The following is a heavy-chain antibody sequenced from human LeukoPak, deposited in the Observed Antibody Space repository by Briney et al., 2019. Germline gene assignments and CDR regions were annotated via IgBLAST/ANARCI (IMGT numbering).Heavy chain of an antibody. D-gene: IGHD6-13*01. V-gene: IGHV4-4*07. Sequence: SETLSLTCTVSGGSINSYYWSWIRQPAGKGLEWIGRIYTSGSTSYNLSLKSRVTMSVDTSKNQFSLKLSSVTAADTAVYYCARLGYSRDFDYWGQGTLVTVSS. CDR2: IYTSGST. J-gene: IGHJ4*02. CDR3: ARLGYSRDFDY. CDR1: GGSINSYY.